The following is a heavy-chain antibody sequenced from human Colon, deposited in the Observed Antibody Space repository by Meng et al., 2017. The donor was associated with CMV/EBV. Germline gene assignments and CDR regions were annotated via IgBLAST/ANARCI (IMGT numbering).Heavy chain of an antibody. J-gene: IGHJ4*02. D-gene: IGHD1-1*01. CDR3: ARGLGHASNNSHDY. CDR1: GYSISSGYF. V-gene: IGHV4-61*01. Sequence: SETLSLTCNVSGYSISSGYFWGWIRQPPGKGLEWMGYIYYSGSATYSSSLRSRITISVDTSKNQFSLNLRSVTAADTAMYFCARGLGHASNNSHDYWGQGTLVTVSS. CDR2: IYYSGSA.